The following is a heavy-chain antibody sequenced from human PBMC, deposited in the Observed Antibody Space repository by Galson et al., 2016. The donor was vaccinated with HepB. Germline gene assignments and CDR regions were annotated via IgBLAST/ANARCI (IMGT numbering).Heavy chain of an antibody. CDR2: ISNSGGSI. CDR1: GFTFSDEY. Sequence: SLRLSCAASGFTFSDEYMSWIRQAPGKGLEWISYISNSGGSIHYADSVKGRFTISRDNAKNSLYLQMNSLRAEDTAVYYCARDPHVNDLQIFYFDYWGQGTLVTVSS. CDR3: ARDPHVNDLQIFYFDY. D-gene: IGHD1-1*01. J-gene: IGHJ4*02. V-gene: IGHV3-11*04.